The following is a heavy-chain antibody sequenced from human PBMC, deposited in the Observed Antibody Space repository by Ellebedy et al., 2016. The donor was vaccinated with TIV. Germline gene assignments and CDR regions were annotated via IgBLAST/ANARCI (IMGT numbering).Heavy chain of an antibody. V-gene: IGHV1-69*04. CDR1: GYTFTNFD. D-gene: IGHD6-13*01. CDR3: ARERDSSSWYFGGYYYYGMDV. CDR2: IIPILGIA. Sequence: AASVKVSCKASGYTFTNFDISWVRQAPGQGLEWMGRIIPILGIANYAQKFQGRVTITADKSTSTAYMDLSSLRSEDTAVYYCARERDSSSWYFGGYYYYGMDVWGQGTTVTVSS. J-gene: IGHJ6*02.